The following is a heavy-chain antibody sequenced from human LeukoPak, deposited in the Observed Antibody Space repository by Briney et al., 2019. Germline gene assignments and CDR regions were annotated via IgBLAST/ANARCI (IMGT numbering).Heavy chain of an antibody. J-gene: IGHJ4*02. V-gene: IGHV1-2*04. CDR1: VYTFTGYY. CDR3: ARDRGDDTVSYFDY. D-gene: IGHD3-22*01. Sequence: GASVKVSCKASVYTFTGYYMHWERRAPGQGLEWMGWINPNSGGTNYAQKFQGWVTMTRDTSISTAYMELSGLRSDDTAVYYCARDRGDDTVSYFDYWGQGTLVTVSS. CDR2: INPNSGGT.